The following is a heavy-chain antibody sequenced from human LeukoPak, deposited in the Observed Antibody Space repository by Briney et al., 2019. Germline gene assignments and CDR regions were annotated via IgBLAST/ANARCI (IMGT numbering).Heavy chain of an antibody. V-gene: IGHV3-48*03. D-gene: IGHD3-10*01. J-gene: IGHJ4*02. Sequence: GGSLRLSCAASAFTFSSYEMNWVRQAPGKGLEWVSYISSSGSTIYYADSVKGRFTISRDNAKNSLYLQMSSLRAEDTAVYYCARILLWFGELYDYWGQGTLVTVSS. CDR2: ISSSGSTI. CDR3: ARILLWFGELYDY. CDR1: AFTFSSYE.